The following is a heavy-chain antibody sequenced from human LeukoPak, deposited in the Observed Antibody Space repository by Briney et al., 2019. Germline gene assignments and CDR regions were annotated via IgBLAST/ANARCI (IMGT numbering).Heavy chain of an antibody. CDR2: ISGSGGST. CDR1: GFTFSSYS. V-gene: IGHV3-23*01. J-gene: IGHJ5*02. Sequence: GGSLRLSCAASGFTFSSYSMSWVRQAPGKGLEWVSAISGSGGSTYYADSVKGRFTISRDNSKNTLYLQMNSLRAEDTAVYYCAKGVRDCSSTSCPYNWFDPWGQGTLVTVSS. CDR3: AKGVRDCSSTSCPYNWFDP. D-gene: IGHD2-2*01.